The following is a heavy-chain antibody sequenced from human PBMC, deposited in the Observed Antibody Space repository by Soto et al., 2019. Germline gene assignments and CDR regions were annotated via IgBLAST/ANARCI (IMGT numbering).Heavy chain of an antibody. D-gene: IGHD4-17*01. CDR1: GGSISSGGYY. Sequence: QVPLQESGPGLVKPSHTLSLTCTVSGGSISSGGYYWRWIRQHPGKRLEWIGYIYYSGSTYYNPSLKSRVTIPVDTSKNQCSLKLSSVTAADTAVYYCARDRGDYGIYWGQGTLVTVAS. CDR2: IYYSGST. CDR3: ARDRGDYGIY. J-gene: IGHJ4*02. V-gene: IGHV4-31*03.